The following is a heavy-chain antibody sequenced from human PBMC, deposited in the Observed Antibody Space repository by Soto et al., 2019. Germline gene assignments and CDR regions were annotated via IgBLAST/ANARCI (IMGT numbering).Heavy chain of an antibody. CDR2: ISGSGGST. CDR3: AKDLTMVRRPTSPNWFDP. J-gene: IGHJ5*02. V-gene: IGHV3-23*01. D-gene: IGHD3-10*01. Sequence: EVQLLESGGGLVQPGGSLRLSCAASGFTFSSYAMSWVRQAPGKGLEWDSAISGSGGSTYYADSVKGRFTISRDNSKNTLYLQMNSLRAEDTAVYYCAKDLTMVRRPTSPNWFDPWGQGTLVTVSS. CDR1: GFTFSSYA.